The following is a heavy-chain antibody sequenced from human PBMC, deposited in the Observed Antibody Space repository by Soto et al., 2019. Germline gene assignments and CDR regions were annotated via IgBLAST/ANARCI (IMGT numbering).Heavy chain of an antibody. CDR1: GFTFSTHW. D-gene: IGHD1-7*01. J-gene: IGHJ4*02. CDR3: VRDMRETRAFDH. CDR2: INTDGSST. Sequence: EVQLVESGGGLVQPGGSLRLSCAASGFTFSTHWMHWVRQGPGKGPVWVSRINTDGSSTNYADSMKGRFTISRDNAKNMVFLHMNSLWAEDTAVYFCVRDMRETRAFDHWGQGTLVTVSS. V-gene: IGHV3-74*01.